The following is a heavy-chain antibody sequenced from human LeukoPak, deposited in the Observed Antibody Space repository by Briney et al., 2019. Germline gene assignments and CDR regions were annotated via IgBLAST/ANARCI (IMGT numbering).Heavy chain of an antibody. CDR2: INPSGGST. CDR3: ARDLGDQEWLVPFDY. V-gene: IGHV1-46*01. J-gene: IGHJ4*02. Sequence: ASVKVSCKASGYTFTGYYMHWVRQAPGQGLEWMGIINPSGGSTSYAQKFQGRVTMTRDTSTSTVYMELSSLRSEDTAVYYCARDLGDQEWLVPFDYWGQGTLVTVSS. D-gene: IGHD6-19*01. CDR1: GYTFTGYY.